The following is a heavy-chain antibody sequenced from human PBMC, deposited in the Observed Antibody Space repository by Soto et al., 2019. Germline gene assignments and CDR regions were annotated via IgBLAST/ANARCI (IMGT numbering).Heavy chain of an antibody. Sequence: QITLKESGPTLVKPTQTLTLTCTFSGFSLSTNGVGVGWIRQPPGKALEWLAVIYWDDPKQYSPSQKNRLTTTKDTSKNPVVLTMTNMDPMDTGTYYCARKGPEDWPLDYWGQGTLVTVSS. D-gene: IGHD3-9*01. CDR1: GFSLSTNGVG. V-gene: IGHV2-5*02. CDR2: IYWDDPK. J-gene: IGHJ4*02. CDR3: ARKGPEDWPLDY.